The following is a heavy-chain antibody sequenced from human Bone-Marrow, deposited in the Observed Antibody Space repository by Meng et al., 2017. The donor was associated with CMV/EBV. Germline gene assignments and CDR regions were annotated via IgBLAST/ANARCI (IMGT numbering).Heavy chain of an antibody. CDR3: ARRSRHNSGWYIDY. CDR2: INPNSGGT. J-gene: IGHJ4*02. Sequence: SGYTFTGYYMHWVRQAPGQGLEWMGWINPNSGGTNYAQKFQGRVTMTRDTSKNQFSLKVNSVTAADTAKYYCARRSRHNSGWYIDYWSQGTLVTVSS. D-gene: IGHD6-19*01. CDR1: GYTFTGYY. V-gene: IGHV1-2*02.